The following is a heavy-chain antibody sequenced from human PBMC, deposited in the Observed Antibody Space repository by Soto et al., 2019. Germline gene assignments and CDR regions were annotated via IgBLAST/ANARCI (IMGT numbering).Heavy chain of an antibody. CDR2: ISAYNGNT. J-gene: IGHJ4*02. V-gene: IGHV1-18*01. CDR1: GYTFTSYG. CDR3: GGGAYGGGGFDY. D-gene: IGHD3-16*01. Sequence: QVQLVQSGAEVKKPGASVKVSCKASGYTFTSYGISWVRQAPGQGLEWMGWISAYNGNTNYAQKPQGRVTRTTDPPKGKAYRERGGLRSDDPAVYYCGGGAYGGGGFDYWGQGTLVTVSS.